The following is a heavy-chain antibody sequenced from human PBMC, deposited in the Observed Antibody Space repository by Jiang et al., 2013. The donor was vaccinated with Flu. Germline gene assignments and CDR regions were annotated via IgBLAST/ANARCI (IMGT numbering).Heavy chain of an antibody. D-gene: IGHD2-15*01. CDR2: IYSGGST. CDR1: GFTVSSNY. CDR3: ARDALVFEDCSGGSCSSY. J-gene: IGHJ4*02. V-gene: IGHV3-53*01. Sequence: EVQLVESGGGLIQPGGSLRLSCAASGFTVSSNYMSWVRQAPGKGLEWVSVIYSGGSTYYADSVKGRFTISRDNSKNTLYLQMNSLRAEDTAVYYCARDALVFEDCSGGSCSSYWGQGTLVTVSS.